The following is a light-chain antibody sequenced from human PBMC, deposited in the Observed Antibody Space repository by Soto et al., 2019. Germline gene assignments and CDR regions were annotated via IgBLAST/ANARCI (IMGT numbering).Light chain of an antibody. CDR2: DAS. CDR1: QDISNS. J-gene: IGKJ1*01. V-gene: IGKV1-39*01. CDR3: QQSYSTPWT. Sequence: DIQMTQSPSSLSASVGDRVTITCQASQDISNSLNWYQQKPGKAPDLLICDASNLVTGVPSRFSGSGSGTDFTLTISSLQPEDFATYYCQQSYSTPWTFGQGTKVDIK.